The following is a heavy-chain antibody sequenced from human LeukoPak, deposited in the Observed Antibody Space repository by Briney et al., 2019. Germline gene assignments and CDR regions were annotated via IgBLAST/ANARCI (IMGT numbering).Heavy chain of an antibody. CDR3: ARRAGGYSHPYDY. CDR1: GFTFSSYG. Sequence: PGGSLRLSCAASGFTFSSYGIHWVRQAPGKGLEWVAFIRYDGSNKYYTDSVKGRFTISRDNSKNTLYLQMNSLRAEDTAVYYCARRAGGYSHPYDYWGQGILVTVSS. D-gene: IGHD4-23*01. J-gene: IGHJ4*02. CDR2: IRYDGSNK. V-gene: IGHV3-30*02.